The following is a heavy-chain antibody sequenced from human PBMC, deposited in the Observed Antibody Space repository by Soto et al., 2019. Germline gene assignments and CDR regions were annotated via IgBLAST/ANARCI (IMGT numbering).Heavy chain of an antibody. J-gene: IGHJ3*01. CDR3: ARERRLNPPSDAFDL. CDR2: MNPNSGGS. V-gene: IGHV1-2*02. D-gene: IGHD6-6*01. Sequence: QVHLVQSGAEVKKPGASVKVSCMASGYNFIAQNIHWVRQAPGLGLEWMGKMNPNSGGSDYAQEFQGRATVTRDTPISTVYMELTSLNSDDTAVYYCARERRLNPPSDAFDLWGQGTMVIVSS. CDR1: GYNFIAQN.